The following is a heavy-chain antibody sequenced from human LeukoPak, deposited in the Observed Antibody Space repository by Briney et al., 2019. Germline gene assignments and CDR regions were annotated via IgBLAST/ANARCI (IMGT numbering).Heavy chain of an antibody. CDR3: ARDCYDSSGYYYFDY. J-gene: IGHJ4*02. CDR2: ISSSGSTT. Sequence: PGGSLRLSCAASGFTFSDYYMSWIRQAPGKGLEWVSYISSSGSTTYYADSVKGRFTISRDNAKNSLYLQMNSLRAEDTAVYYCARDCYDSSGYYYFDYWGQGTLVTVSS. V-gene: IGHV3-11*01. D-gene: IGHD3-22*01. CDR1: GFTFSDYY.